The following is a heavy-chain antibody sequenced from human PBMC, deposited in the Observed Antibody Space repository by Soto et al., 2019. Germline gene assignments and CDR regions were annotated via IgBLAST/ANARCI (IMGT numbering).Heavy chain of an antibody. J-gene: IGHJ6*02. V-gene: IGHV5-51*01. CDR2: IYPGDSKT. CDR1: GYTFTDYW. Sequence: HGESLKISCRGSGYTFTDYWIVWVRQMPGKGLEWMGVIYPGDSKTKYSPSFQGQVTLSADKSITTAYLQWSSLKASDTAVYYCAGHQVGYFEQDFYYYGMDVWGQGTTVT. D-gene: IGHD3-9*01. CDR3: AGHQVGYFEQDFYYYGMDV.